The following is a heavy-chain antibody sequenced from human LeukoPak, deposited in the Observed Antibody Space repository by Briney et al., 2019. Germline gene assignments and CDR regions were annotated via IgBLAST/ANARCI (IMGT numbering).Heavy chain of an antibody. CDR2: IYPGDSDT. D-gene: IGHD6-13*01. CDR1: GYSFTSYW. Sequence: GESLKISCKGSGYSFTSYWIGWVRQMPGKGLEWMGIIYPGDSDTRYSPPFQGQVTISADKSISTAYLQWSSLKASDTAMYYCARRGMRSSSWYAWFDPWGQGTLVTVSS. CDR3: ARRGMRSSSWYAWFDP. J-gene: IGHJ5*02. V-gene: IGHV5-51*01.